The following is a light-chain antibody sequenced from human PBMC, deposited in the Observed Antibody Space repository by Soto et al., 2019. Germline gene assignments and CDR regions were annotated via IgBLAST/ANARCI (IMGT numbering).Light chain of an antibody. CDR3: QHYYGTSPIT. J-gene: IGKJ5*01. Sequence: VLTQSPGTLSLSPGERATLSCRASQSVSIRLAWYQHKSGQAPRLLISGASSRATGIPDRFSGSGSGTDFTLTISRLEPEDFALYYCQHYYGTSPITFGQGTRLEF. CDR2: GAS. CDR1: QSVSIR. V-gene: IGKV3-20*01.